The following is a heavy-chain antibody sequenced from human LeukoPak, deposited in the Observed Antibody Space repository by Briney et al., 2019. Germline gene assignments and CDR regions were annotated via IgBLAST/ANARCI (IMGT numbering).Heavy chain of an antibody. CDR3: AREWVVVTALYNWFDP. CDR1: GGTFSSYA. CDR2: IIPIFGTA. Sequence: SVKVSCKASGGTFSSYAISWVRQAPGQGLEWMGGIIPIFGTANYAQKFQGRVTITADKSTSTAYMELSSLRSEDTAVYYCAREWVVVTALYNWFDPWGQGTLVTVSS. J-gene: IGHJ5*02. V-gene: IGHV1-69*06. D-gene: IGHD2-21*02.